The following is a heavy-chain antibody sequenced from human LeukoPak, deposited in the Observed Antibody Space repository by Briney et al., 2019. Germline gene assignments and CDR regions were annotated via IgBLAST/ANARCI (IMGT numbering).Heavy chain of an antibody. CDR1: GYTFTSYY. CDR2: INPNSGGT. Sequence: ASVKVSCKASGYTFTSYYLHWVRQAPGQGLEWMGWINPNSGGTNYAQKFQGRVTMTRDTSISTAYMELSRLRSDDTAVYYCASFTSVVVTAPGPPIDYWGQGTLVTVSS. D-gene: IGHD2-21*02. V-gene: IGHV1-2*02. J-gene: IGHJ4*02. CDR3: ASFTSVVVTAPGPPIDY.